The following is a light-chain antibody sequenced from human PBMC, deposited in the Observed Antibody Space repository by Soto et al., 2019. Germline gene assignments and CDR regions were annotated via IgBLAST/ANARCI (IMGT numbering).Light chain of an antibody. J-gene: IGLJ3*02. CDR3: SSHTTSNTWV. V-gene: IGLV2-14*01. Sequence: QSALTQPASVSGSPGQSISISCTGTNSDICAYDYVSWHQQYPGKAPKLIIYAVTNRPSGISDRFSASKSGNTASLAISGLQAEDEADYYCSSHTTSNTWVFGGGTKLTVL. CDR1: NSDICAYDY. CDR2: AVT.